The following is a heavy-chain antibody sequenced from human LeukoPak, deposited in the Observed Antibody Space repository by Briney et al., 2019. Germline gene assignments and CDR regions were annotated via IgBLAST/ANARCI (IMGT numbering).Heavy chain of an antibody. CDR1: GDSVSSNSVT. D-gene: IGHD2-2*01. V-gene: IGHV6-1*01. CDR3: ARRLTQYDCFDP. CDR2: AYYRSTWYN. J-gene: IGHJ5*02. Sequence: SQTLSLTCAISGDSVSSNSVTWNWIRQSPSRGLEWLGRAYYRSTWYNDYAVSVRGRITVNPDTSQNQFSLHLNSVTPEDTAVYYCARRLTQYDCFDPWGQGILVTVSS.